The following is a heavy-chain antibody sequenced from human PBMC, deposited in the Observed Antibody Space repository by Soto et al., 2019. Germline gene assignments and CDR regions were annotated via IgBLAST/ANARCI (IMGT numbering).Heavy chain of an antibody. D-gene: IGHD3-10*01. CDR3: ARGKGVLLWFGELLDYYYGMDV. Sequence: ASVKVSCKASGYTFTGYYMHWVRQAPGQGLEWMGWINPNSGGTNYAQKFQGWVTMTRDTSISTAYMELSRLRSDDTAVYYCARGKGVLLWFGELLDYYYGMDVWGQGTTVTVSS. CDR2: INPNSGGT. CDR1: GYTFTGYY. J-gene: IGHJ6*02. V-gene: IGHV1-2*04.